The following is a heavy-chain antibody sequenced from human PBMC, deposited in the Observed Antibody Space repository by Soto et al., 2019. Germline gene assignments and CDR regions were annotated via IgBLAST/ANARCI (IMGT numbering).Heavy chain of an antibody. CDR2: IYYSGST. J-gene: IGHJ4*02. CDR3: ARLATRYYFDY. Sequence: VQLQESGPGLVKPSETLSLTCTVSGGSISSYYWSWIRQPPGKGLEWIGYIYYSGSTNYNPSLKSRVTISVDTSKNQFSLKMSSVTAADTAVYYCARLATRYYFDYWGQGTLVTVSS. V-gene: IGHV4-59*01. CDR1: GGSISSYY. D-gene: IGHD1-1*01.